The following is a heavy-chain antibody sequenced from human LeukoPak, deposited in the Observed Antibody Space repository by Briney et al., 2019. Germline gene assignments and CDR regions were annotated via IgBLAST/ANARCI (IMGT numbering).Heavy chain of an antibody. J-gene: IGHJ5*02. D-gene: IGHD1-7*01. CDR3: ASPQEGITGTTWGPLA. Sequence: SVKVSCKASGGTFSSYAISWVRQAPGQGLEWMGGIIPIFGTANYAQKFQGRVTITADESTSTAYMELSSLRSEDTAVYYCASPQEGITGTTWGPLAWGQGTLVTVSS. CDR1: GGTFSSYA. CDR2: IIPIFGTA. V-gene: IGHV1-69*01.